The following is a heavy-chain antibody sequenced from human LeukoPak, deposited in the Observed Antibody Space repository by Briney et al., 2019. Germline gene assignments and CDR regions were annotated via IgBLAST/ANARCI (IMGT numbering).Heavy chain of an antibody. D-gene: IGHD4-17*01. V-gene: IGHV3-74*01. Sequence: PGGSLTLSCAPSGLTFNIYWTQCVRQAPREGVVCVSRIYSDGSSTSYTDSVEGRFTISRDNAENTMHLHMSSLRAEDTAVYYCARDGVDGLDYWGQGTLVTVSS. J-gene: IGHJ4*02. CDR2: IYSDGSST. CDR1: GLTFNIYW. CDR3: ARDGVDGLDY.